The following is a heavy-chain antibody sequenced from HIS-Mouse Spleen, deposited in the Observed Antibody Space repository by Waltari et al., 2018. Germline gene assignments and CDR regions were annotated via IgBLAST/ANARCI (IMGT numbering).Heavy chain of an antibody. J-gene: IGHJ2*01. Sequence: QLQLQESGPGLVKPSETLSLPCTVSCGSISSSSSYWGWIRQPPGKGLEWIGSIYYSGSTYYNPSLKSRVTISVDTSKNQFSLKLSSVTAADTAVYYCAREIPYSSSWYDWYFDLWGRGTLVTVSS. D-gene: IGHD6-13*01. V-gene: IGHV4-39*07. CDR2: IYYSGST. CDR3: AREIPYSSSWYDWYFDL. CDR1: CGSISSSSSY.